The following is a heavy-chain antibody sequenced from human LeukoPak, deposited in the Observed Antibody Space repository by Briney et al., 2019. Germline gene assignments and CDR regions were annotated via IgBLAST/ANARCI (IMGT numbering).Heavy chain of an antibody. CDR3: ARFYGVPGGWFDP. CDR1: GITISSNH. D-gene: IGHD4-17*01. CDR2: IYDGGST. V-gene: IGHV3-66*01. Sequence: GGSLRLSCAASGITISSNHMSWVRQAPGKGLEWGSVIYDGGSTHYADSVKGRFTISRDNSKNTLYLQMNSLRAEDTAVYYCARFYGVPGGWFDPWGQGTLVTVSS. J-gene: IGHJ5*02.